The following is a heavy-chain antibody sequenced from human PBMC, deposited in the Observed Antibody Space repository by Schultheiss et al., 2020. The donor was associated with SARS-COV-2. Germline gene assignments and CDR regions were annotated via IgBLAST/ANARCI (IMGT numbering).Heavy chain of an antibody. CDR2: IYTGGST. CDR1: GFTVSSNY. D-gene: IGHD3-16*02. J-gene: IGHJ6*02. Sequence: GGSLRLSCAASGFTVSSNYMSWVRQAPGKGLEWVSLIYTGGSTYYADSVKGRFTISRDNSKNTLYLQMNSLRAEDTAVYYCARAMITFGGVIVHYYYYGMDVWGQGTTVTVSS. CDR3: ARAMITFGGVIVHYYYYGMDV. V-gene: IGHV3-53*05.